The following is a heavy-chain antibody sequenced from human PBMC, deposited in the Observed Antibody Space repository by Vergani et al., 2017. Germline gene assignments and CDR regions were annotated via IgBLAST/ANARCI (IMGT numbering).Heavy chain of an antibody. Sequence: QVQLVQSGAEVKKPGASVTVSCKASGYTFTGYYMHWVRQAPGQGLEWMGWINPNSGGTNYAQKFQGRVTMTRNTSISTAYMELSRLRSDDTAVYYWARDPTPTVETDYWGQGTLVTVSS. D-gene: IGHD4-23*01. CDR3: ARDPTPTVETDY. J-gene: IGHJ4*02. CDR2: INPNSGGT. CDR1: GYTFTGYY. V-gene: IGHV1-2*02.